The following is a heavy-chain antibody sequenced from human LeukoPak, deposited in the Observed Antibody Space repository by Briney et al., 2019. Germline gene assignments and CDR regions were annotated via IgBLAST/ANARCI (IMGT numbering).Heavy chain of an antibody. CDR3: ARSRGIAAAGTVPLDY. CDR1: GYTFTSYD. J-gene: IGHJ4*02. CDR2: MNPNSGNT. Sequence: ASVKVSCKASGYTFTSYDINWVRQATGQGLEWMGWMNPNSGNTGYAQRFQGRVTMTRNTSISTAYMELSSLRSEDTAVYYCARSRGIAAAGTVPLDYWGQGTLVTVSS. V-gene: IGHV1-8*01. D-gene: IGHD6-13*01.